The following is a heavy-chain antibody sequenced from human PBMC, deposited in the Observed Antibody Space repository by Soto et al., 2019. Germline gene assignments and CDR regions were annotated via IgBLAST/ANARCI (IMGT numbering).Heavy chain of an antibody. Sequence: SETLSLTCSVSGGSISSGGYYWSWIRQHPGKGLECIGYIYYSGSTYYNPSLKSRVTISVDTSKNQFSLRLSSVTAADTAVYYCARYYDSSGYYDSWGQGTLVTVSS. CDR3: ARYYDSSGYYDS. J-gene: IGHJ5*01. V-gene: IGHV4-31*03. D-gene: IGHD3-22*01. CDR2: IYYSGST. CDR1: GGSISSGGYY.